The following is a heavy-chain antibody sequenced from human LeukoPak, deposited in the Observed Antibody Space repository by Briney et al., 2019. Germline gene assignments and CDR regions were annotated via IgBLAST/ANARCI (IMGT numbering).Heavy chain of an antibody. CDR1: GFTFSDYY. CDR2: ISSSGSTI. CDR3: ARAVEGAASRGYYYYYGMDV. V-gene: IGHV3-11*01. J-gene: IGHJ6*02. Sequence: GGSLRLSCAASGFTFSDYYMSWIRQAPGKGLEWVSYISSSGSTIYYADSVKGRFTISRDNAKNSLYLQMNSLRAEDTAVYYCARAVEGAASRGYYYYYGMDVWGQGTTVTVSS. D-gene: IGHD2-2*01.